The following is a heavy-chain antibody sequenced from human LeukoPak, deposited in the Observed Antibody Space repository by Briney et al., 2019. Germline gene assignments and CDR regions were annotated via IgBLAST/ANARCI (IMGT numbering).Heavy chain of an antibody. CDR2: ISSSGSTI. CDR1: GFTFSSYE. J-gene: IGHJ3*02. V-gene: IGHV3-48*03. D-gene: IGHD3-22*01. CDR3: ARGGNIGYDYNAFDI. Sequence: GGSLRLSRAASGFTFSSYEMNWVRQAPGKGLEWVSYISSSGSTIYYADSVKGRFTISRDNAKNSLYLQMNSLRVEDTAVYYCARGGNIGYDYNAFDIWGQGTMVTVSS.